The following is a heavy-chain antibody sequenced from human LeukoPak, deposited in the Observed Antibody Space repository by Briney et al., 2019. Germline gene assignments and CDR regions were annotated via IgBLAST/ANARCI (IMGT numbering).Heavy chain of an antibody. J-gene: IGHJ4*02. CDR1: GYTFTGYY. CDR2: INPNSGGT. Sequence: RASVKVSCKASGYTFTGYYMHWVRQAPGQGLEWMGWINPNSGGTNYAQKFQGRVTMTRDTSISTAYMELSRLRSDDTAVYYCARVLSVISVDFDYWGQGTLVTVSS. CDR3: ARVLSVISVDFDY. D-gene: IGHD3-16*02. V-gene: IGHV1-2*02.